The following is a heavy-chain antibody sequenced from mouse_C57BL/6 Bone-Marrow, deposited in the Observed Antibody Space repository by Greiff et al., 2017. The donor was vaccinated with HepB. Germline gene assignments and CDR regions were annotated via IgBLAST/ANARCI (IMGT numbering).Heavy chain of an antibody. Sequence: VKLQESGAELVRPGASVTLSCKASGYTFTDYEMHWVKQTPVHGLEWIGAIDPETGGTAYNQKFKGKAILTADKSSSTAYMELRSLTSEDSAVYYCTSRVATEAMDYWGQGTSVTVSS. J-gene: IGHJ4*01. CDR3: TSRVATEAMDY. V-gene: IGHV1-15*01. CDR1: GYTFTDYE. CDR2: IDPETGGT. D-gene: IGHD1-1*01.